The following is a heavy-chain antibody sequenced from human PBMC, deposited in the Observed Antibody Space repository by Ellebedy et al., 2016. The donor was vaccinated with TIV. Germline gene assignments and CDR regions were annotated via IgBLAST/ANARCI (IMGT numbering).Heavy chain of an antibody. CDR1: GFTFSSYS. CDR2: ISSSSSTI. V-gene: IGHV3-48*02. CDR3: ARDLMGYGDYYYYGMDV. Sequence: GESLKISCAASGFTFSSYSMNWVRQAPGEGLEWVSYISSSSSTIYYADSVKGRFTISRDNAKNSLYLQMNSLRDEDTAVYYCARDLMGYGDYYYYGMDVWGQGTTVTVSS. D-gene: IGHD4-17*01. J-gene: IGHJ6*02.